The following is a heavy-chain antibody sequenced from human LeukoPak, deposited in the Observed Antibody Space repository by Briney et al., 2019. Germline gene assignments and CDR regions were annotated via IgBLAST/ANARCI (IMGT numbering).Heavy chain of an antibody. J-gene: IGHJ4*02. CDR2: IYHSGST. D-gene: IGHD1-26*01. CDR1: GYSFSSGYY. CDR3: ARDASGSYSSGY. V-gene: IGHV4-38-2*02. Sequence: SETLSLTCTVSGYSFSSGYYWGWLRQPPGKGLGLSGSIYHSGSTYYKPSLKRRVTISVDTSKIQFSLKLSSVTAADTAVYYCARDASGSYSSGYWGQGTLVTVSP.